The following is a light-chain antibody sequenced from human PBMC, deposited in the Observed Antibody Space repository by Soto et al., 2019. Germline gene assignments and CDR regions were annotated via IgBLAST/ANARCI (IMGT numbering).Light chain of an antibody. V-gene: IGKV3-20*01. CDR1: QSISSSF. Sequence: EIVLTQSPGILSLSPGERASLSCGASQSISSSFLAWYQQKPGQAPRLLIYGASSRATGIPDRFSGTGSVTDFTLTISRLEPEDFAVYYCQQYDNSPITFGQGTRLEI. CDR3: QQYDNSPIT. J-gene: IGKJ5*01. CDR2: GAS.